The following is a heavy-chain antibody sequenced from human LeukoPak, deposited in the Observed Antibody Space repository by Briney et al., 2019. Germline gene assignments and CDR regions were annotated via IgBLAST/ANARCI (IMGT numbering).Heavy chain of an antibody. CDR1: GGSISSYY. CDR2: IYTSGST. V-gene: IGHV4-4*07. D-gene: IGHD3-9*01. CDR3: ARDLYYDILTGYSNDAFDI. J-gene: IGHJ3*02. Sequence: NPSETLSLTCTVSGGSISSYYWSWIRQPAGKGLEWIGRIYTSGSTNYNPSLKSRVTMSVDTSKNQFSLKLSSVTAADTAVYYCARDLYYDILTGYSNDAFDIWGQGTMVTVSS.